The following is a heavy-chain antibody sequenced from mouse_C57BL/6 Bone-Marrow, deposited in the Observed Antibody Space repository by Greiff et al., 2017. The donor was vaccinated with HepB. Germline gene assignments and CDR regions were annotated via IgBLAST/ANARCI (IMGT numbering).Heavy chain of an antibody. D-gene: IGHD2-1*01. CDR1: GYTFTNYW. CDR3: ARHYGIYVGYYFDY. CDR2: IYPGGGYT. V-gene: IGHV1-63*01. J-gene: IGHJ2*01. Sequence: QVQLKQSGAELVRPGASVKMSCKASGYTFTNYWIGWAKQRPGHGLEWIGDIYPGGGYTNYNEKFKGKATLTADKSSSTDYMQFSSLTSEDSAIYYCARHYGIYVGYYFDYWGQGTTLTVSS.